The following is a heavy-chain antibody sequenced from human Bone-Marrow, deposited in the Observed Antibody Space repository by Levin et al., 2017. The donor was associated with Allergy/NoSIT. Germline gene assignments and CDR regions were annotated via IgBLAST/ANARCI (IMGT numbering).Heavy chain of an antibody. V-gene: IGHV3-53*01. J-gene: IGHJ4*02. CDR3: ARSMDGDYEAVDY. Sequence: GESLKISCAASGFTVRSNYMSWVRQAPGKGLEWVSFIYTSGSTYYADSVKGRFTISRDNSKNTVYLQMNSLRAEDTARYYCARSMDGDYEAVDYWGQGTLVTVSS. CDR1: GFTVRSNY. D-gene: IGHD4-17*01. CDR2: IYTSGST.